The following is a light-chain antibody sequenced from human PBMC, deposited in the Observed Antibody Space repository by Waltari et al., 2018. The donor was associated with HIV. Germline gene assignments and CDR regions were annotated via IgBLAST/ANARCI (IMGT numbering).Light chain of an antibody. J-gene: IGKJ1*01. Sequence: DIQMTQFPSYLSASVGDRVTVSCRANQTISKFLNWYQHKAGEAPNLLISSASNLHGGVPSRFGGGGSGTDFALTITTLQPEDFAVYYCQQTHSAPWTFGQGT. CDR2: SAS. CDR1: QTISKF. CDR3: QQTHSAPWT. V-gene: IGKV1-39*01.